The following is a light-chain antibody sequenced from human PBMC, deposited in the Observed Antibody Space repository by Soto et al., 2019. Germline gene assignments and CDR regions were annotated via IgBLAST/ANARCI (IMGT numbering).Light chain of an antibody. CDR3: QQYGSSRT. Sequence: DIQMTQSPSSLSASVGDRVTITCRSSQSVSSYLNWYQQKPGKAPKLLIYGASSRATGIPDRFSGSGSGTDFTLTISRLEPEDFAVYYCQQYGSSRTFGQGTKVDIK. CDR2: GAS. CDR1: QSVSSY. J-gene: IGKJ1*01. V-gene: IGKV1-39*01.